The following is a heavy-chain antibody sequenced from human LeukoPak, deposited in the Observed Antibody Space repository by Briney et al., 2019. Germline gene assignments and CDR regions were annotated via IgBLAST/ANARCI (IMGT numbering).Heavy chain of an antibody. CDR1: GFIFSNYW. D-gene: IGHD5-24*01. CDR2: IKQDGSEK. Sequence: GGSLRLSCAASGFIFSNYWMSWVRQAPGKGLEWVANIKQDGSEKYYVDSVKGRFTISRDNAKNSLYLQMSSLRAEDTAVYYCASGYRTFDYWGQGTPVTVSS. J-gene: IGHJ4*02. CDR3: ASGYRTFDY. V-gene: IGHV3-7*03.